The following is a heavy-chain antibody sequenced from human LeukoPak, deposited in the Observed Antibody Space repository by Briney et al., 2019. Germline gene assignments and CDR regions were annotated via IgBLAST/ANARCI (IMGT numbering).Heavy chain of an antibody. CDR3: ARHFDWLLLFDY. CDR2: ISSSGSTI. D-gene: IGHD3-9*01. V-gene: IGHV3-48*04. J-gene: IGHJ4*02. Sequence: GGSLRLSCAASGFTFSDYSMNWVRQAPGKGLEWISYISSSGSTIYYADSVKGRFTISRDNAKNSLYLQMNSLRAEDTAVYYCARHFDWLLLFDYWGQGTLVTVSS. CDR1: GFTFSDYS.